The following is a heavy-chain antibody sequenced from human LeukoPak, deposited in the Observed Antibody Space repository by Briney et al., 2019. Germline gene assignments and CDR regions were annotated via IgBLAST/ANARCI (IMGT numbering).Heavy chain of an antibody. V-gene: IGHV4-39*01. CDR2: IYYSGST. Sequence: SQTLSLTCTVSGGSISSGGYYWGWIRQPPGKGLEWIGSIYYSGSTYYNPSLRSRVTISVDTSKNQFSLKLSSVTAADTAVYYCASFSSGYLPASFWGQGTLVTVSS. CDR3: ASFSSGYLPASF. CDR1: GGSISSGGYY. D-gene: IGHD6-19*01. J-gene: IGHJ4*02.